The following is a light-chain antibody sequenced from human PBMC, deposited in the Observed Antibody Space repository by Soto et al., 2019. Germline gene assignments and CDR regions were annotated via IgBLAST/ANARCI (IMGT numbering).Light chain of an antibody. CDR2: DAS. Sequence: EIVLTQSPATLSLSPGERATLSCRAAQNIGTSLVWSQQKPGQSPRLLIYDASHRATGVPARFSGSGSGTDFTLTISSLEPEDFAVYYCQQRSVWPITFGQGTRLEIK. J-gene: IGKJ5*01. CDR3: QQRSVWPIT. CDR1: QNIGTS. V-gene: IGKV3-11*01.